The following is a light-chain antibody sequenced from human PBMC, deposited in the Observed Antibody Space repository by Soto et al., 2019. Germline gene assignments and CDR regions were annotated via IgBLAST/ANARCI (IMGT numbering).Light chain of an antibody. V-gene: IGKV1-33*01. CDR1: QDISNY. CDR3: QHYDRYSGT. J-gene: IGKJ1*01. CDR2: YGA. Sequence: DIQMTQSPSSLSAPVGDRVTITCQASQDISNYLNWYQQKPGRAPKLLIYYGASLGSGGPSRFLGSGFWTEFSLTINSLQPYDFATYYCQHYDRYSGTFGQGTKVDI.